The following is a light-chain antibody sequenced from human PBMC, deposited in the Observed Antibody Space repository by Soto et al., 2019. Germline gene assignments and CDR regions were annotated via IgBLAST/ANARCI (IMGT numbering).Light chain of an antibody. CDR1: SSNIGTNY. Sequence: QSVLTQPPSESGTPGQTVTISSSGSSSNIGTNYVFWYQHLPGTAPKLLIYGNNQRPSGVPVRFSGSRSGTSASLAISGLRPEDEADYYCAVWDDSLSGVVFGGGTKLTVL. CDR3: AVWDDSLSGVV. V-gene: IGLV1-47*01. CDR2: GNN. J-gene: IGLJ3*02.